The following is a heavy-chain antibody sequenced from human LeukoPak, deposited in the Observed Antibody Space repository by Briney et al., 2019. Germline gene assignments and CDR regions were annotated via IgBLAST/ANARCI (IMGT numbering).Heavy chain of an antibody. D-gene: IGHD3-22*01. J-gene: IGHJ5*02. V-gene: IGHV4-59*01. CDR1: GGSISSYY. Sequence: SETLSLTCTVSGGSISSYYWSCIRQPPGKGLEWIGYIYYSGSTNYNPSLKSRVTISVDTSKNQFSLKLSSVTAADTAVYYCARVSLGYYDSTGFDPWGQGTLVTVSS. CDR3: ARVSLGYYDSTGFDP. CDR2: IYYSGST.